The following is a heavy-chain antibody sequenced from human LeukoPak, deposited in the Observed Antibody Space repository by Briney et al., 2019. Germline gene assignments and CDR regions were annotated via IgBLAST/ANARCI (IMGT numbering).Heavy chain of an antibody. CDR2: ISYDGSNK. CDR3: AKDRSWLRYFDY. V-gene: IGHV3-30*18. Sequence: GGSLRLSCAASGFTFSSYGMHWVRQAPGKGLEWVAVISYDGSNKYYADSVKGRFTISRDNSKNTLYLQMNSLRAEDTAVYYCAKDRSWLRYFDYWGQGTLVTVSS. CDR1: GFTFSSYG. D-gene: IGHD6-19*01. J-gene: IGHJ4*02.